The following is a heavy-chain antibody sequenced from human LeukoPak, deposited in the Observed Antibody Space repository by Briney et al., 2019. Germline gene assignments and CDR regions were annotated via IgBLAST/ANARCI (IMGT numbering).Heavy chain of an antibody. Sequence: SETLSLTCTVSGGSISSYYWSWIRQPPGKGLEWIGYIYYSGSTNYNPSLKSRVTISVDTSKNQFSLKLSSVTAADTAVYYCARGPYGYVDYWGRGTLVTVSS. CDR1: GGSISSYY. CDR2: IYYSGST. J-gene: IGHJ4*02. D-gene: IGHD3-10*01. CDR3: ARGPYGYVDY. V-gene: IGHV4-59*01.